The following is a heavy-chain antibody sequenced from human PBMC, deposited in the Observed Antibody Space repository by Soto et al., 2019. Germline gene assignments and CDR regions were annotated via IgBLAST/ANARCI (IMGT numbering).Heavy chain of an antibody. Sequence: QVQLQESGPGLVKPSETLSLTCTVSGVSISNYYWSWVRQPPGKGLECIGYIYYSGSTKYNPSPKSRVTISVDTSKNQFSLKLSSVTAADTAVYYCARHAYSYGLRHDAFDIWGLGAMVTVSS. J-gene: IGHJ3*02. CDR2: IYYSGST. D-gene: IGHD5-18*01. V-gene: IGHV4-59*08. CDR3: ARHAYSYGLRHDAFDI. CDR1: GVSISNYY.